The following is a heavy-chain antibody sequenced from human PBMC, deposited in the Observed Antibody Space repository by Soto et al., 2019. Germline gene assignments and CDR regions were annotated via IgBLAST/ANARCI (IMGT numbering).Heavy chain of an antibody. CDR3: ARGDPLLWFGEKVYYGMDV. J-gene: IGHJ6*02. Sequence: QVQLQESGPGLVKPSETLSLTCTVSGGSISSYYWSWIRQPPGKGLEWIGYIYYSGSTNYNPSLKIRVTISVETSKNQFSLKLSSVTAADTAVYYCARGDPLLWFGEKVYYGMDVWGQGTTVTVSS. V-gene: IGHV4-59*01. CDR2: IYYSGST. D-gene: IGHD3-10*01. CDR1: GGSISSYY.